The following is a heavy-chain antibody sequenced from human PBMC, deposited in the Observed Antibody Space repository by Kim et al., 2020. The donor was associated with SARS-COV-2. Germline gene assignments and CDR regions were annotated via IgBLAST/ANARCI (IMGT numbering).Heavy chain of an antibody. V-gene: IGHV4-59*08. CDR3: ARLGDGYNYDNWFDP. D-gene: IGHD5-12*01. Sequence: SETLSLTCTVSGGSISSYYWSWIRQPPGKGLEWIGYIYYSGSTNYNPSLKSRVTISVDTSKNQFSLKLSSVTAADTAVYYCARLGDGYNYDNWFDPWGQGTLVTVSS. J-gene: IGHJ5*02. CDR1: GGSISSYY. CDR2: IYYSGST.